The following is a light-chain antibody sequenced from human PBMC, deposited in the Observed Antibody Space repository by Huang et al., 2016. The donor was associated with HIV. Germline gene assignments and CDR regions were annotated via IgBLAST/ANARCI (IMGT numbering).Light chain of an antibody. J-gene: IGKJ1*01. CDR3: MQGTHWPPGEWT. V-gene: IGKV2-30*02. Sequence: VVMTQSPLSLPVTLGQPASISCRSSQSLVHSDGNTYLNWFHQRPGQSPRRLIYKVSDLEAGVPDRVSARGSGTDFTLKISRVEAEDVGVYYCMQGTHWPPGEWTFGQGTKVEIK. CDR2: KVS. CDR1: QSLVHSDGNTY.